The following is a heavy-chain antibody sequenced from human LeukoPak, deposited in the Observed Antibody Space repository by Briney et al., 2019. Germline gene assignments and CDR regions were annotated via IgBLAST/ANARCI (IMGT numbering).Heavy chain of an antibody. V-gene: IGHV1-18*01. J-gene: IGHJ5*02. CDR3: ARDYCSSTSCYMYNWFDP. CDR1: GYTFTSYG. D-gene: IGHD2-2*02. CDR2: ISAYNGNT. Sequence: ASVKVSCEASGYTFTSYGISWVRQAPGQGLEWMGWISAYNGNTNYAQKLQGRVTMTTDSSTSTAYMELRSLRSDDTAVYYCARDYCSSTSCYMYNWFDPWGQGTLVTVSS.